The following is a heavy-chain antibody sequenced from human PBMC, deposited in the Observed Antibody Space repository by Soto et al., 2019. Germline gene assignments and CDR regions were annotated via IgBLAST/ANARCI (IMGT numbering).Heavy chain of an antibody. J-gene: IGHJ4*02. CDR2: ISYDGSNK. Sequence: QVQLVESGGGVVQPGRSLRLSCAASGFTFSSYGMHWVRQAPGKGLEWVAVISYDGSNKYYADSVKGRFTISRDNSKNTLYLQMNSLRAEDTAVYYCARELGIVVVPAALPWEYDYWGQGTLVTVSS. D-gene: IGHD2-2*01. CDR3: ARELGIVVVPAALPWEYDY. CDR1: GFTFSSYG. V-gene: IGHV3-30*03.